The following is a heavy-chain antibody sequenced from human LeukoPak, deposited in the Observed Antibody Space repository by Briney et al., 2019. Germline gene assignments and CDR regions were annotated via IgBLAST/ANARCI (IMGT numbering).Heavy chain of an antibody. V-gene: IGHV4-4*07. Sequence: PSETLSLTCTVSGDSISSYYWSWIRQPAGKGLEWIGRIYTSGSTNYNPSLKSRVTMSVDTSKNQFSLKLSSVTAADTAVYYCAGDGLDSSGYYYYYYMDVWGKGTTVTVSS. J-gene: IGHJ6*03. CDR2: IYTSGST. D-gene: IGHD3-22*01. CDR3: AGDGLDSSGYYYYYYMDV. CDR1: GDSISSYY.